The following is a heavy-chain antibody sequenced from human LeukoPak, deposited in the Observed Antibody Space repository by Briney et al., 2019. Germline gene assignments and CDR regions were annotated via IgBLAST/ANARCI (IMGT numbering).Heavy chain of an antibody. CDR2: IYHSGTT. CDR1: GFSISSGYF. Sequence: SETLSLXCAVSGFSISSGYFWGWIRQPPGRGLEWIGTIYHSGTTYYSPSLKSRVAISVDTSKNQFSLKLSSVTAADTAVYYCARLRRFCDNINCYPLDYWGQGTLVTVSS. J-gene: IGHJ4*02. V-gene: IGHV4-38-2*01. D-gene: IGHD2-21*02. CDR3: ARLRRFCDNINCYPLDY.